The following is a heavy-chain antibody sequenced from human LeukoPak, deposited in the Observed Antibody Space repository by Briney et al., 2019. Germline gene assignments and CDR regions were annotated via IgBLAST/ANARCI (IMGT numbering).Heavy chain of an antibody. CDR1: GYTFTSYG. D-gene: IGHD3-3*01. J-gene: IGHJ4*02. Sequence: ASVKVSCKASGYTFTSYGISWVRQAPGQGLEWMGWINTNTGNPTYAQGFTGRFVFSLDTSVSTAYLQISSLKAEDTAVYYCARGPMYYDFFRPGIRASVDYWGQGTLVTVSS. V-gene: IGHV7-4-1*02. CDR3: ARGPMYYDFFRPGIRASVDY. CDR2: INTNTGNP.